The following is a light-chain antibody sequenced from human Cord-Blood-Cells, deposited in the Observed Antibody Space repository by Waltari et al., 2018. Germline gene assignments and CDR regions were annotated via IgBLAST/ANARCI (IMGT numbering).Light chain of an antibody. CDR3: QQYGSSPPRLT. CDR1: QSVSSRY. CDR2: GAS. V-gene: IGKV3-20*01. Sequence: IVLTQSPGTLSLSPGDRATLSCRASQSVSSRYLAWYQQKPGQAPRLLIYGASSRSTGIPDRFSGSGSGTDFTLTISRLEPEDFAVYYCQQYGSSPPRLTFGGGTKVEIK. J-gene: IGKJ4*01.